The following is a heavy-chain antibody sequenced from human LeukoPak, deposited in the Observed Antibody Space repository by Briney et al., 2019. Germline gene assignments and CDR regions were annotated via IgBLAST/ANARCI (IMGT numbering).Heavy chain of an antibody. Sequence: GGSLRLSCAASGFTFSSYGMHWVRQAPGKGLEWVAVISYDGSNKYYADSVKGRFTISRDNAEKSLYLQMNSLRAEDTAVYYCARDRGGSYSAIDYWGQGTLVTVSS. J-gene: IGHJ4*02. CDR2: ISYDGSNK. CDR3: ARDRGGSYSAIDY. D-gene: IGHD2-15*01. CDR1: GFTFSSYG. V-gene: IGHV3-30*03.